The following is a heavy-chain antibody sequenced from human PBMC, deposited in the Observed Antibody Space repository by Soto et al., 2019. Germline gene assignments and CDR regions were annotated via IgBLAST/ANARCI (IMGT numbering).Heavy chain of an antibody. CDR1: GYTFTGYY. CDR3: ARGDIVVVVAAAYGMDV. Sequence: ASVKVSCKASGYTFTGYYMHWVRQAPGQGLEWMGWINPNSGGTNYAQKFQGRVTMTRDTSISTAYMELSRLRSDDTAVYYCARGDIVVVVAAAYGMDVWGQGTTVTVSS. V-gene: IGHV1-2*02. D-gene: IGHD2-15*01. CDR2: INPNSGGT. J-gene: IGHJ6*02.